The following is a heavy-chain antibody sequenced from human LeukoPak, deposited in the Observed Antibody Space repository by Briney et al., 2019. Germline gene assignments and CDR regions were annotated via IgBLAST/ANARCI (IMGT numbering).Heavy chain of an antibody. J-gene: IGHJ4*02. CDR2: IYSSGST. CDR1: GGSISINSYY. V-gene: IGHV4-39*01. D-gene: IGHD1-26*01. CDR3: AKSGGYGLIDY. Sequence: SETLSLTCTVSGGSISINSYYWGWIRQPPGKGLEWIGSIYSSGSTYYNASLQSRVTISIETSKNQISLRLNSVTAADTAMYYCAKSGGYGLIDYWGQGTLVTVSS.